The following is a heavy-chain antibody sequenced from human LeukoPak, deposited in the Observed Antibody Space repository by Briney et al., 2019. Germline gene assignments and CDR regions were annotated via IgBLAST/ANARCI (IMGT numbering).Heavy chain of an antibody. CDR2: IYYSGST. J-gene: IGHJ4*02. D-gene: IGHD3-3*01. CDR3: ARVGKYDFWSGHDETRLDY. Sequence: SETLSLTCTVSGGSISSYYWSWIRQPPGKGLEWIGYIYYSGSTNYNPSLKSRVTISVETSMNQFSLKLSSVTAADTAVYYCARVGKYDFWSGHDETRLDYWGQGSLVTVSS. CDR1: GGSISSYY. V-gene: IGHV4-59*01.